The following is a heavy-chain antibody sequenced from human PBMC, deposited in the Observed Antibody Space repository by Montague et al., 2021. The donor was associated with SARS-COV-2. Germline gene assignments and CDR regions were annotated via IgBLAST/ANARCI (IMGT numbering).Heavy chain of an antibody. CDR2: IYSGGST. J-gene: IGHJ6*02. CDR3: ARDRRMWDISGYYGMDD. Sequence: SLRLSCAASGFTVSSNYMSWVRQAPGKGLEWVSVIYSGGSTYYADSVKGRFAISRHNSKNTLYLQMNSLRAEDTAVYYCARDRRMWDISGYYGMDDWGQGPPVTVS. V-gene: IGHV3-53*04. CDR1: GFTVSSNY. D-gene: IGHD1-26*01.